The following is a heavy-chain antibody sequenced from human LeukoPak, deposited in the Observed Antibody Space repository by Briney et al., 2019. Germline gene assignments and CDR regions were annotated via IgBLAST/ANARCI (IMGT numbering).Heavy chain of an antibody. J-gene: IGHJ4*02. V-gene: IGHV3-30-3*01. CDR1: GFTFSSYA. CDR3: ARDMPLAAAGSDY. D-gene: IGHD6-13*01. Sequence: PGRSLRLSCAASGFTFSSYAMHWVRQAPGKGLEWVAVISYDGSNKYYADSVKGRFTISRDNSKNTLYLQMNSLRAEDTAVYYCARDMPLAAAGSDYWGQGTLVTVSS. CDR2: ISYDGSNK.